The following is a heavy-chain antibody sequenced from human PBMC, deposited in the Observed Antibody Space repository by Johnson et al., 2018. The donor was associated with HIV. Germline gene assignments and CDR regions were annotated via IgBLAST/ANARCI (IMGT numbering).Heavy chain of an antibody. CDR1: GFTFSSYA. D-gene: IGHD5-18*01. CDR3: ARDQRGGYSYGDAFDI. Sequence: VQLVESGGGVVQPGRSLRLSCAASGFTFSSYAMHWVRPAPGKVLAWVAVISYDGSNQYYSDSVKVRFTISIDNSKNTHYLQMNSLRTEDTAVYYCARDQRGGYSYGDAFDIWGQGTLVTVSS. CDR2: ISYDGSNQ. V-gene: IGHV3-30-3*01. J-gene: IGHJ3*02.